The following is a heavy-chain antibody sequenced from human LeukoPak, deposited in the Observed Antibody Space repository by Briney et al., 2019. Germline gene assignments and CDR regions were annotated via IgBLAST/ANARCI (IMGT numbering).Heavy chain of an antibody. J-gene: IGHJ4*02. D-gene: IGHD6-13*01. Sequence: EASVKVSCKASGYTFTGYYMHWVRQAPGQGLEWMGWINPNSGGTNYVQKFQGRVTMTRDTSISTAYMELSRLRSDDTAVYYCARGRRQQLVPLSYWGQGTLVTVSS. CDR1: GYTFTGYY. V-gene: IGHV1-2*02. CDR3: ARGRRQQLVPLSY. CDR2: INPNSGGT.